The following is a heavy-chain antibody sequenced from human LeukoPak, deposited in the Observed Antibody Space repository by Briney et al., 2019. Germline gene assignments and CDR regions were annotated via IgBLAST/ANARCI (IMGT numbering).Heavy chain of an antibody. CDR1: GGSFSGYY. V-gene: IGHV4-34*01. CDR3: ATGRRGFGYGMDV. J-gene: IGHJ6*02. Sequence: SETLSLTCAVYGGSFSGYYWSWIRQPPGKGLEWIGEINHSGSTNYNPSLKSRVTISVDTSQSQFSLKLNSVTAADTAVFYCATGRRGFGYGMDVWGQGTTVTVSS. CDR2: INHSGST. D-gene: IGHD3-10*01.